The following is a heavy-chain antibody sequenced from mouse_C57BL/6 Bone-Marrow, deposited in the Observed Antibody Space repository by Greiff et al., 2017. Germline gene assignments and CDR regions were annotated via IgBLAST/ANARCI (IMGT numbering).Heavy chain of an antibody. CDR3: AYDWFAY. CDR2: IYPRSGNT. Sequence: VKLMESGAELARPGASVKLSCKASGYTFTSYGISWVKQRTGQGLEWIGEIYPRSGNTYYNEKFKGKATLTADKSSSTAYMELRSLTSEDSAVYFCAYDWFAYWGQGTLVTVSA. J-gene: IGHJ3*01. V-gene: IGHV1-81*01. CDR1: GYTFTSYG. D-gene: IGHD2-3*01.